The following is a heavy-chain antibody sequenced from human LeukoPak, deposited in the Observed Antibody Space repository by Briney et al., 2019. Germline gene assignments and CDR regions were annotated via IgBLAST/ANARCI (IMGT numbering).Heavy chain of an antibody. J-gene: IGHJ6*03. CDR1: GGTFSGYA. CDR3: ARSGEGIYYYYMDV. V-gene: IGHV1-69*05. CDR2: IIPIFGTA. D-gene: IGHD1-1*01. Sequence: GASVKVSCKASGGTFSGYAISWVRQAPGQGLEWMGGIIPIFGTANYAQKFQGRVTITTDESTSTAYMELSSLRSEDTAVYYCARSGEGIYYYYMDVWGKGTTVTVSS.